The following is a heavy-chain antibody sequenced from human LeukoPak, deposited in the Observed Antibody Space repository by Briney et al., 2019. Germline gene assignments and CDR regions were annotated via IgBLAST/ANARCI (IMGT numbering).Heavy chain of an antibody. D-gene: IGHD3-10*01. CDR3: ARTHYYHRPETPHWLAP. J-gene: IGHJ5*02. CDR2: INPNSGNT. Sequence: ASVKVSCKASGYTFTSYDINCVRQATGQGLEWMGWINPNSGNTGYAQKFQGRVTLTRNTSISTSYMELTGLTSKETAVYSCARTHYYHRPETPHWLAPWAQRPLVPVSS. V-gene: IGHV1-8*03. CDR1: GYTFTSYD.